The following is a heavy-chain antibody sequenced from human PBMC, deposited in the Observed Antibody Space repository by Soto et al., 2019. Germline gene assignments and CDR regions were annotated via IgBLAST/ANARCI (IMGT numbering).Heavy chain of an antibody. CDR3: AIGGVIAIEQY. CDR2: IYAGGGA. J-gene: IGHJ1*01. CDR1: GFTVSPSY. D-gene: IGHD3-16*02. Sequence: GGSLRLSCAASGFTVSPSYMSWVRQAPGKGLEWVSHIYAGGGAYYADSVKDRFTISRDISKNTCYLHMNSLRGEDTAVYYCAIGGVIAIEQYWGLGTLVTVSS. V-gene: IGHV3-66*01.